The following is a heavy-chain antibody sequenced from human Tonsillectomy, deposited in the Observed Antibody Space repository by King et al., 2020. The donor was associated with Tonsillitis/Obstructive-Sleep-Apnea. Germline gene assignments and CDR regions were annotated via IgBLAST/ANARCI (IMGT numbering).Heavy chain of an antibody. CDR2: IYWDDDK. D-gene: IGHD5-18*01. CDR3: TNAIGTTMARDAFGI. V-gene: IGHV2-5*02. J-gene: IGHJ3*02. CDR1: GFSLSTSGVG. Sequence: TLKESGPTLVKPTQTLTLTCTFSGFSLSTSGVGVGWIRQPPGKALEWLAIIYWDDDKLYSPSLKSRLTITKDTSKNQVVLTMNNMDPVDTATDYCTNAIGTTMARDAFGIWGQGTMVTVSS.